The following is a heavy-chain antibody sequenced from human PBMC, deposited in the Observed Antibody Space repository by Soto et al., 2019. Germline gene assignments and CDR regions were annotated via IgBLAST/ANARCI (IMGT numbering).Heavy chain of an antibody. D-gene: IGHD6-13*01. V-gene: IGHV1-69*02. J-gene: IGHJ1*01. CDR2: IIPILGIA. Sequence: QVQLVQSGAEVKKPGSSVKVSCKASGGTFSSYTISWVRQAPGQGLEWMGRIIPILGIANYAQKFQGRVTITADKSTSTAYMELSSLRSEDTAVYYCARDGTGYSSSGYTEYFQHWGQGTLVTVSS. CDR1: GGTFSSYT. CDR3: ARDGTGYSSSGYTEYFQH.